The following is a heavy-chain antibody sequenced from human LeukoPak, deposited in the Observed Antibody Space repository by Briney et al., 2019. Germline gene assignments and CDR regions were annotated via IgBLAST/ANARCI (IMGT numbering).Heavy chain of an antibody. D-gene: IGHD2-15*01. CDR2: INPNSGGT. V-gene: IGHV1-2*02. J-gene: IGHJ5*02. Sequence: GASVKVSCKASGYTFTSYDINWVRQATGQGLEWMGWINPNSGGTNYAQKFQGRVTMTRDTSISTAYMELSRLRSDDTAVYYCARGAAWRYCSGGSCSGLSWFDPWGQGTLVTVSS. CDR3: ARGAAWRYCSGGSCSGLSWFDP. CDR1: GYTFTSYD.